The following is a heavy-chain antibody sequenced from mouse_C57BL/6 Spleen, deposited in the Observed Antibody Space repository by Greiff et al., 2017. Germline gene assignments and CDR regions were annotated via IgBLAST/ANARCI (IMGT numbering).Heavy chain of an antibody. V-gene: IGHV1-80*01. J-gene: IGHJ3*01. CDR2: IYPGDGDT. CDR3: ARSGYDYDGQFAY. D-gene: IGHD2-4*01. CDR1: GYAFSSYW. Sequence: QVPLKQSGAELVKPGASVKISCKVSGYAFSSYWLNWVKQRPGPGLEWIGQIYPGDGDTNNNGKFKGKATLTAEKSSSTTYMQLSSLNSEDSAVYFWARSGYDYDGQFAYWGQGTLVTVAA.